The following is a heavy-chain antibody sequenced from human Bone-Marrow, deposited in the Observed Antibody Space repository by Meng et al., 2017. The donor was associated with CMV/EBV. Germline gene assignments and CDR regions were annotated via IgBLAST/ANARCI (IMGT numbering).Heavy chain of an antibody. D-gene: IGHD2-2*01. CDR3: APRQLLYRFWFDP. Sequence: SETLSLTCAVYGGSFSGYYWSWIRQPPGKGLEWIGEINHSGSTNYNPSLKSRVTILIDTSKNQFSLKLSSVTAADTAVYYCAPRQLLYRFWFDPWGQGTLVTASS. CDR1: GGSFSGYY. V-gene: IGHV4-34*01. CDR2: INHSGST. J-gene: IGHJ5*02.